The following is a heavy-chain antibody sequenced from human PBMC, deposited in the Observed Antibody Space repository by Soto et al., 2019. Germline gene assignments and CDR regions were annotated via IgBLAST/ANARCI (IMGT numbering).Heavy chain of an antibody. V-gene: IGHV1-8*01. J-gene: IGHJ3*02. CDR1: GYTFTSYD. CDR2: MNPNSGNT. CDR3: AGGPFPESPSCYHI. D-gene: IGHD2-2*01. Sequence: ASVKVSCKASGYTFTSYDINWVRQATGQGLEWMGWMNPNSGNTGYAQKFQGRVTMTRNTSISTAYMELSSLRSEDTAVYYCAGGPFPESPSCYHIWGQGTMVTVSS.